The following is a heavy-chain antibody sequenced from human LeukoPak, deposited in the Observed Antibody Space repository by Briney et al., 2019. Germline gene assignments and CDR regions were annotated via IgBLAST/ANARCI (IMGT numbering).Heavy chain of an antibody. J-gene: IGHJ6*03. CDR2: ISAYNGNT. CDR3: ARASGGNGYYYYYMDV. V-gene: IGHV1-18*01. CDR1: GYTFTSYG. D-gene: IGHD4-23*01. Sequence: ASVKVSCKASGYTFTSYGISWVRQAPGQGLGWMGWISAYNGNTNYAQKLQGRVTMTTDTSTSTAYMELRSLRSDDTAVYYCARASGGNGYYYYYMDVWGKGTTVTVSS.